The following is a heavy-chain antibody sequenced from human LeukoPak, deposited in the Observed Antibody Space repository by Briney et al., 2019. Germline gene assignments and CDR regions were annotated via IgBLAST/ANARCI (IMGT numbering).Heavy chain of an antibody. J-gene: IGHJ4*02. V-gene: IGHV3-23*01. Sequence: PGGSLRLSCAASGFTFSSYAISWVRQAPGKGLEWVSAISGSGGSTYYADSVKGRFTISRDNSKNTLYLQMNSLRAEDTAVYYCAKAGRGWYYFDYWGQGTLVTVSS. D-gene: IGHD6-19*01. CDR1: GFTFSSYA. CDR3: AKAGRGWYYFDY. CDR2: ISGSGGST.